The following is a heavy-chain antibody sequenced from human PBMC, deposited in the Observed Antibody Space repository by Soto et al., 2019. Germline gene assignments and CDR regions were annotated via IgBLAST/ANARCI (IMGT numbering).Heavy chain of an antibody. CDR2: IIPIFGTA. CDR3: ARDGSSYYDGGTTPFDY. D-gene: IGHD1-26*01. V-gene: IGHV1-69*13. J-gene: IGHJ4*02. Sequence: GASVKVSCKASGGTFSSYAISWVRQAPGQGLEWMGGIIPIFGTANYAQKFQGRVTITADESTSTAYMELSSLRSEDTAVYYCARDGSSYYDGGTTPFDYWGQGTLVTVSS. CDR1: GGTFSSYA.